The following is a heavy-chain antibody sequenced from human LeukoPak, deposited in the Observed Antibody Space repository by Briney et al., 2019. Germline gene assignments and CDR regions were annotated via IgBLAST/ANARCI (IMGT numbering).Heavy chain of an antibody. J-gene: IGHJ4*02. CDR1: GFTFSDHY. Sequence: AGGSLRLSCAASGFTFSDHYMDWVRQAPGKGLEWVGRLRNKANSYTTEYAASVKGRFTISRDDSKNSLYLQMNSLKTEDTAVYFCVRAGIVTTPYFFDYWGQGTLVTVS. CDR3: VRAGIVTTPYFFDY. CDR2: LRNKANSYTT. V-gene: IGHV3-72*01. D-gene: IGHD5-12*01.